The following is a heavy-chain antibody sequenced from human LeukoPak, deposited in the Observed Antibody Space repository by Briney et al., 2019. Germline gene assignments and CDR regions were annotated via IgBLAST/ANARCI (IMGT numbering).Heavy chain of an antibody. D-gene: IGHD3-3*01. CDR2: IKQDGSEK. V-gene: IGHV3-7*01. CDR1: GFTFSSYW. Sequence: GGSLRLSCAASGFTFSSYWMSWVRQAPGKGLEWVANIKQDGSEKYYVDSVKGRFTISRDNAKNSLYLQMNSLRAEDTAVYYCARDHYDFWSGYQAPYYYYYMDVWGKGTTVTVSS. J-gene: IGHJ6*03. CDR3: ARDHYDFWSGYQAPYYYYYMDV.